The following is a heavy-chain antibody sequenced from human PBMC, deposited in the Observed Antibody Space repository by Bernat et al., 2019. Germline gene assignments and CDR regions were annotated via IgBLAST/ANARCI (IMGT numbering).Heavy chain of an antibody. J-gene: IGHJ6*03. CDR2: IYYSGST. D-gene: IGHD4-11*01. V-gene: IGHV4-59*01. Sequence: QVQLQESGPGLVKPSETLSLTCTVSGGSISSYYWSWIRQPPGKGLEWIGYIYYSGSTNYNPSLKSRVTISVDTSKNQFSLKLSSVTAADTAVYYSARFTVTSKPYYYYYYMDVWGKGTTVTVSS. CDR1: GGSISSYY. CDR3: ARFTVTSKPYYYYYYMDV.